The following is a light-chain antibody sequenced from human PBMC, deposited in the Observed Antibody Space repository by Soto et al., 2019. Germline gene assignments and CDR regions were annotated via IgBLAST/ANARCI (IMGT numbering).Light chain of an antibody. CDR2: SNN. J-gene: IGLJ1*01. CDR1: SSNIGSNT. V-gene: IGLV1-44*01. Sequence: SVLTQPPSASGTPGQRVTISCSGSSSNIGSNTVNWYQQLPGTAPKLLIYSNNQRPSGVPDRFSGSKSGTSASLAISGLQSEDEAYYYCAAWDDSLHGFYVFGTGTKVTVL. CDR3: AAWDDSLHGFYV.